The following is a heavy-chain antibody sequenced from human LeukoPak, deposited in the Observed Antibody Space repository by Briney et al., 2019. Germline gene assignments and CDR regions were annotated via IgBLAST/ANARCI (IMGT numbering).Heavy chain of an antibody. Sequence: GESLKISCKASGYSFTTYWIGWVRQMPGKGLEWMGIIYPGDSDTRYSPSFQGQVTISADKSISTAYLQWSSLKASDTAMYYCARQYDYGSGSYYRRDAFDIWGQGTMVTVSS. CDR1: GYSFTTYW. CDR3: ARQYDYGSGSYYRRDAFDI. CDR2: IYPGDSDT. D-gene: IGHD3-10*01. V-gene: IGHV5-51*01. J-gene: IGHJ3*02.